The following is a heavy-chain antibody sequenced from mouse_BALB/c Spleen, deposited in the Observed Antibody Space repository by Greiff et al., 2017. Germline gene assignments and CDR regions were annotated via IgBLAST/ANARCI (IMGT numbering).Heavy chain of an antibody. CDR3: ARSGLRLPPFDY. J-gene: IGHJ2*01. V-gene: IGHV1-4*02. Sequence: QVQLQQSAAELARPGASVKMSCKASGYTFTSYTMHWVKQRPGQGLEWIGYINPSSGYTEYNQKFKDKTTLTADKSSSTAYMQLSSLTSEDSAVYYCARSGLRLPPFDYWGQGTTLTVSS. CDR1: GYTFTSYT. D-gene: IGHD1-2*01. CDR2: INPSSGYT.